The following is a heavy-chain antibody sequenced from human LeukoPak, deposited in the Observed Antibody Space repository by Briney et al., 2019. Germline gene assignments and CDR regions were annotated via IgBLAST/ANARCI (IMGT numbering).Heavy chain of an antibody. V-gene: IGHV3-13*01. CDR1: GFTFSSSD. J-gene: IGHJ6*04. D-gene: IGHD3-10*02. Sequence: PGGSLRLSCAASGFTFSSSDMHWVRQPTGKGLEWVSAIGTIGDTYYPGSVKGRFTISRDNSKNTLYLQMNSLRAEDTAVYYCAELGITMIGGVWGKGTTVTISS. CDR3: AELGITMIGGV. CDR2: IGTIGDT.